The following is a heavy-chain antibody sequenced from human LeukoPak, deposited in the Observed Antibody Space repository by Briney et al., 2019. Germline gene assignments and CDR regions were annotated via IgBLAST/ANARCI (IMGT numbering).Heavy chain of an antibody. D-gene: IGHD1-26*01. Sequence: SETLSLTCTVSGYSISSGYYWGWIRQPPGKGLEWIGSIYHSGSTYYNPSLKSRVTITVDTSKNQFSLRLSSVTATDTAVYYCARKVGPTHFDYWGQGTLVTVSS. J-gene: IGHJ4*02. V-gene: IGHV4-38-2*02. CDR3: ARKVGPTHFDY. CDR2: IYHSGST. CDR1: GYSISSGYY.